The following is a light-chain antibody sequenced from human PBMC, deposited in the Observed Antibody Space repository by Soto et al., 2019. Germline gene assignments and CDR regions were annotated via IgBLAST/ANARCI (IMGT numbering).Light chain of an antibody. CDR3: QQRSNWRRT. J-gene: IGKJ1*01. Sequence: SSQPQATLTMSPGIRSPLSSRAIQNISSSLIWYLQKPGQAPRLLIDVLSNRATGFPARFSGSGSGTDFTLSISSLEPEDFAVYYCQQRSNWRRTFGQGTKVDIK. CDR1: QNISSS. V-gene: IGKV3-11*01. CDR2: VLS.